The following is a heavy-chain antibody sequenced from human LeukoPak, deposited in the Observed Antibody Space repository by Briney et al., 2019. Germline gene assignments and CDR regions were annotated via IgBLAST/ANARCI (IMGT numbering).Heavy chain of an antibody. D-gene: IGHD6-19*01. J-gene: IGHJ4*02. CDR3: ARGGIAVAGTLTH. V-gene: IGHV4-61*02. Sequence: SQTLSLTCTVSGGSIQIGSYYWSWIRQPAGKGLEWIERIYTSGSTNYNPSLKSRVTISVDTSKNQFSLKLSSVTAADTAVYYCARGGIAVAGTLTHWGQGTLVTVSS. CDR2: IYTSGST. CDR1: GGSIQIGSYY.